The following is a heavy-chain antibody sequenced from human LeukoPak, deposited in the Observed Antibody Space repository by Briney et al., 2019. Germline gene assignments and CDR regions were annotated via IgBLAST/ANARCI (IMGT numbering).Heavy chain of an antibody. CDR2: ISGSGGST. CDR3: ARDRVGTNDY. CDR1: GFTFSSYA. J-gene: IGHJ4*02. D-gene: IGHD2-2*01. Sequence: GGSLRLSCAASGFTFSSYAMSWVRQAPGKGLEWVSAISGSGGSTYYADSVKGRFTISRDNSKNTLYLQMNSLRDEDTAVYYCARDRVGTNDYWGQGTLVTVSS. V-gene: IGHV3-23*01.